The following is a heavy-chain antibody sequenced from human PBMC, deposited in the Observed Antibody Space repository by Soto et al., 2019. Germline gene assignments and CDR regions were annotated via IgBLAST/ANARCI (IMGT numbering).Heavy chain of an antibody. CDR3: AAPPRY. CDR1: GCSISSYY. J-gene: IGHJ4*02. D-gene: IGHD6-6*01. CDR2: IYYSGST. Sequence: PSETLSLTCTFSGCSISSYYWSWIRQPPGRGLEWIGYIYYSGSTNYNPSLKSRVTISVDTSKNQFSLKLTSVTAADTAVYYCAAPPRYWGQGTLVTVS. V-gene: IGHV4-59*01.